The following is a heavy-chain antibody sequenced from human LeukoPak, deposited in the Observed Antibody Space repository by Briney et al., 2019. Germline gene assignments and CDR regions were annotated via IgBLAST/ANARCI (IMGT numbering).Heavy chain of an antibody. CDR3: ARDSRYNWNDGWFDP. V-gene: IGHV1-69*13. Sequence: SVKVSCKASGGTFSSYAISWVRQAPGQGLEWMGGIIPIFGTANYAQKFQGRVTITADETTSTAYMELSSLRSEDTAVYYCARDSRYNWNDGWFDPWGQGTLVTVSS. CDR2: IIPIFGTA. D-gene: IGHD1-1*01. J-gene: IGHJ5*02. CDR1: GGTFSSYA.